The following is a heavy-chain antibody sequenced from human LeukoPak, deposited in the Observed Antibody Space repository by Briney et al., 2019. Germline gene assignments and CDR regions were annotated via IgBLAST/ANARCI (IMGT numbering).Heavy chain of an antibody. CDR3: ARGLGVVTAQSEQPKPRYFDL. V-gene: IGHV1-18*01. CDR2: ISGYNGNT. Sequence: ASVKVSCKASGYTFISYGISWVRQAPGQGLEWMGWISGYNGNTNYAQNLQGRATMTTDTSTSTAYMELRSLRSDDTAVYYCARGLGVVTAQSEQPKPRYFDLWGRGTQVTVSS. D-gene: IGHD2-21*02. J-gene: IGHJ2*01. CDR1: GYTFISYG.